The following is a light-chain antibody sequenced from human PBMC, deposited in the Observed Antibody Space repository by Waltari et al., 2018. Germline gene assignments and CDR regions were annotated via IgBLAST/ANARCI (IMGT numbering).Light chain of an antibody. CDR2: AAS. V-gene: IGKV1-27*01. CDR1: QDISNS. Sequence: DIKMTQSPSSLSASVGERVTITCRASQDISNSLAWYQQKPGKVPKLLISAASTLQSGVPSRFSGSGSGTDFTLTIGSLQPEDVATYYCQKYNSVPYTFGQGTKLEIK. CDR3: QKYNSVPYT. J-gene: IGKJ2*01.